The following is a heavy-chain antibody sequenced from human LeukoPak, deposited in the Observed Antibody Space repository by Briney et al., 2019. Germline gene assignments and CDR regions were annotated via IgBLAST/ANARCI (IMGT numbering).Heavy chain of an antibody. J-gene: IGHJ4*02. Sequence: SVKVSCKASGGTFSSYAISWVRQAPGQGLEWMGGIIPIFGTANYAQKFQGRVTITTDESTSTAYMELSSLRSEDTAVYYCASDLGYCSSTSCLILGYWGQGTLVTVSS. V-gene: IGHV1-69*05. CDR1: GGTFSSYA. D-gene: IGHD2-2*01. CDR2: IIPIFGTA. CDR3: ASDLGYCSSTSCLILGY.